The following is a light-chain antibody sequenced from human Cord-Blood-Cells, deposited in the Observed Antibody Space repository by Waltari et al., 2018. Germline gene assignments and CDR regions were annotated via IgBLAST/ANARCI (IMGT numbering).Light chain of an antibody. Sequence: DIQMTQSPSTLSASVGDRVTITYRASQSISSWLAWYQQKPGKAPKLLIYKASSLESGVPSRFSGSGSGTEFTLTISSRQPDDFATYYCQQYNSYSWTFGQGTKVEIK. V-gene: IGKV1-5*03. CDR1: QSISSW. CDR3: QQYNSYSWT. CDR2: KAS. J-gene: IGKJ1*01.